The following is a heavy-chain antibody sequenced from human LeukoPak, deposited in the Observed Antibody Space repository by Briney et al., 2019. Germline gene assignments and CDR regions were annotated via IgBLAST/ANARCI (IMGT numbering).Heavy chain of an antibody. V-gene: IGHV3-48*01. CDR3: ARDLPDRDCSSTSCYRGYYYYMDV. CDR1: GFTFTSYS. CDR2: ISSSSSTI. J-gene: IGHJ6*03. Sequence: PGGSLRLSCAASGFTFTSYSMNWVRQAPGKGLEWVSYISSSSSTIYYADSVKGRFTISRDNAKNSLYLQMNGLRAEDTAVYYCARDLPDRDCSSTSCYRGYYYYMDVWGKGTTVTVSS. D-gene: IGHD2-2*02.